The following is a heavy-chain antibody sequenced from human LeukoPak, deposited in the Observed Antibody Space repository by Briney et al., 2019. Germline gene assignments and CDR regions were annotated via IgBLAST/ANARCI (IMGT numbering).Heavy chain of an antibody. CDR1: GYTFTSYY. CDR2: INPSGGST. D-gene: IGHD3-10*01. CDR3: ARDDMVRGDIGAFDI. V-gene: IGHV1-46*01. J-gene: IGHJ3*02. Sequence: GASVKVSCKASGYTFTSYYMRWVRQAPGQGLEWMGIINPSGGSTSYAQKFQGRVTMTRDTSTNKIYMELSSLRSEDTAVYYCARDDMVRGDIGAFDIWGQGTMVTVSS.